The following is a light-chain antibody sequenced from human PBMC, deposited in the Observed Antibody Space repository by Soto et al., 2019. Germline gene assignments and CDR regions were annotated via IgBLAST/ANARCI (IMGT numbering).Light chain of an antibody. V-gene: IGKV3-20*01. CDR2: GAS. CDR3: QQYGSSPMYT. CDR1: QGVSSSN. J-gene: IGKJ2*01. Sequence: EIWWRQPPGTRFLSPGERATLSCRPIQGVSSSNLAGYQQKPGQAPRLLIYGASSRATGIPDRFSGSGSGTDFTLTISRLEPEDFAVYYCQQYGSSPMYTFGQGTKLEIK.